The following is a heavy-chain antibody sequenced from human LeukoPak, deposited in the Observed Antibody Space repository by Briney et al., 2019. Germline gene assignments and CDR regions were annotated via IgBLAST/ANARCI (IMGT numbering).Heavy chain of an antibody. Sequence: GGSLRLSCAASGFTFSSYGMHWVRQAPGKGLEWVAVISYDGSNKYYADSVKGRFTISRDNSKNTLYLQMNSLRAEDTAVYYCAKVVGATRGGLTDYYYGMDVWGQGTTVTVSS. D-gene: IGHD1-26*01. J-gene: IGHJ6*02. CDR1: GFTFSSYG. CDR3: AKVVGATRGGLTDYYYGMDV. V-gene: IGHV3-30*18. CDR2: ISYDGSNK.